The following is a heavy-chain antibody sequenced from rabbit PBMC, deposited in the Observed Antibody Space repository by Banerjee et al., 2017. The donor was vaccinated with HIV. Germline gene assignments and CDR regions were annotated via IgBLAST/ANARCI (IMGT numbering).Heavy chain of an antibody. CDR2: IYGGSSGST. Sequence: QSLEESGGDLVKPGASLTLTCTASGFSFSSGYDMCWVRQAPGKGLEWIACIYGGSSGSTYYASWAKGRFTISKTSSTTVTLQMTSLTAADTATYFCARGPANVISYNNLWGPGTLVTVS. CDR3: ARGPANVISYNNL. J-gene: IGHJ4*01. D-gene: IGHD1-1*01. V-gene: IGHV1S40*01. CDR1: GFSFSSGYD.